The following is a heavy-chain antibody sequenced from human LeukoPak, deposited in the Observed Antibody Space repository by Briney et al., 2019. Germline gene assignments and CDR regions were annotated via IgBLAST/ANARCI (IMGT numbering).Heavy chain of an antibody. CDR2: IDSSGKT. V-gene: IGHV4-31*03. CDR3: ARVGGDFHH. D-gene: IGHD2-21*01. Sequence: NPSQTLSLTCTVSGASVRSSGFYLNWFRQHPGGGLEWVGHIDSSGKTSYNPSLESRLTISIDSSKNQFSLRLTSVTVADTAVYYCARVGGDFHHWGQGTLVTVSS. J-gene: IGHJ4*02. CDR1: GASVRSSGFY.